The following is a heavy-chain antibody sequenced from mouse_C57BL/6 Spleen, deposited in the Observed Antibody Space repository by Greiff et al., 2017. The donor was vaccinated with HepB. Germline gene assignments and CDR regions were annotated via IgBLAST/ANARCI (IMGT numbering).Heavy chain of an antibody. CDR3: TTGESSAWFAY. J-gene: IGHJ3*01. V-gene: IGHV14-4*01. CDR2: IDPENGDT. Sequence: VQLKESGAELVRPGASVKLSCTASGFNIKDDYMHWVKQRPEQGLEWIGWIDPENGDTEYASKFQGKATITADTSSNTAYLQLSSLTSEDTAVYYCTTGESSAWFAYWGQGTLVTVSA. CDR1: GFNIKDDY. D-gene: IGHD1-3*01.